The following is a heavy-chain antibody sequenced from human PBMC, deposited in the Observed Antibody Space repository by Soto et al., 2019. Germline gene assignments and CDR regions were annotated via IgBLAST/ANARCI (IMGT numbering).Heavy chain of an antibody. CDR3: ARGSFEGVVVVAATNLKDYDYGMDV. CDR1: GGSFSGYY. V-gene: IGHV4-34*01. CDR2: VNHSGST. J-gene: IGHJ6*02. D-gene: IGHD2-15*01. Sequence: QVQLQQWGAGLLKPSETLSLTCAVYGGSFSGYYWSWIRQPPGKGLEWIGEVNHSGSTNYNPSLKSRVTISVDTSKNTFSLKPSSVTAADTAVYYCARGSFEGVVVVAATNLKDYDYGMDVWGQGTTVTVSS.